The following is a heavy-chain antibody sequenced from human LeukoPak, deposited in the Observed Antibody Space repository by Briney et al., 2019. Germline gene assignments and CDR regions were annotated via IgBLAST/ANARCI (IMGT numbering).Heavy chain of an antibody. CDR3: ARAKRQSGSAFDI. Sequence: PSETLSLTCTVSGGSISSSSYYWGWIRQPPGKGLEWIGYIYYSGSTYYNPSLKSRFTISVDTSNNQFSLKLSSVTAADTAVYYCARAKRQSGSAFDIWGQGTMVTVSS. CDR1: GGSISSSSYY. J-gene: IGHJ3*02. V-gene: IGHV4-39*07. CDR2: IYYSGST.